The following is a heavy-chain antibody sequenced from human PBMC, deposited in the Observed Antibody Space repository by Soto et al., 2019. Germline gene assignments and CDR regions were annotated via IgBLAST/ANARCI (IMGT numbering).Heavy chain of an antibody. D-gene: IGHD5-18*01. CDR3: VSDRGYGHASVPYS. J-gene: IGHJ4*02. CDR2: ISYDGSLQ. CDR1: GFAFSSYG. Sequence: QAQLVESGGGVVQPGRSLRLSCAASGFAFSSYGMHWVRQAPGTGLEWVAVISYDGSLQHYADSVKGRFTISRDNSKNMVLLQMSSLRDEATAVYYCVSDRGYGHASVPYSWGQGTLVSVSS. V-gene: IGHV3-30*03.